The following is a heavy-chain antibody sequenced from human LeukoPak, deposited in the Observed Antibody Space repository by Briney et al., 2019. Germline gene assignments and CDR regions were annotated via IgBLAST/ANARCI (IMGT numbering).Heavy chain of an antibody. Sequence: PGGSLRLSCAASGFTFSSFSMNWVRQAPGKGLEWVANIKQDGSEKYYVDSVKGRFTISRDNAKNSLYLQMNSLRAEDTAVYYCARVQTSPAYYYYYYMDVWGKGTTVTVSS. CDR1: GFTFSSFS. CDR3: ARVQTSPAYYYYYYMDV. CDR2: IKQDGSEK. D-gene: IGHD1-14*01. V-gene: IGHV3-7*01. J-gene: IGHJ6*03.